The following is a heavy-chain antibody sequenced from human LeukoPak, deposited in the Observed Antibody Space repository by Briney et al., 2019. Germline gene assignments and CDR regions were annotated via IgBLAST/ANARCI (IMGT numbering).Heavy chain of an antibody. CDR1: GGSISSGSYY. V-gene: IGHV4-61*02. CDR3: ARDRDSSGCHDY. CDR2: IYTSGST. D-gene: IGHD6-19*01. Sequence: SETLSLTCTVSGGSISSGSYYWSWIRQPAGKGLEWIGRIYTSGSTNYNPSLKSRVTISVDTSKNQFSLKLSSVTAADTAVYYCARDRDSSGCHDYWGQGTLVTVSS. J-gene: IGHJ4*02.